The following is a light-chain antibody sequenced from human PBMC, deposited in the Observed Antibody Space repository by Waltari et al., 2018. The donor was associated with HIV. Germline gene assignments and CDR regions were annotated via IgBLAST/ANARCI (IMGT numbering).Light chain of an antibody. J-gene: IGKJ1*01. CDR3: HQYDSLSGT. Sequence: DIQMTQSPSTLYASVGDRGTVTCRASQNVGVMLAWYQQKPGKAPKLLSDQTSKLETGVPPRFSGSGSGTEFTLTINSLLSDDFATYYGHQYDSLSGTFGQGTNLEIK. CDR2: QTS. CDR1: QNVGVM. V-gene: IGKV1-5*03.